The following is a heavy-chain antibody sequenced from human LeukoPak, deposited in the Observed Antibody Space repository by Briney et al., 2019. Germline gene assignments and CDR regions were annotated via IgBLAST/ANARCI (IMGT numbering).Heavy chain of an antibody. D-gene: IGHD3-22*01. Sequence: GGSLRLSCAAPGFTFSSYGMSWVRQAPGKGLEWVSVISGSGGSTYYAASVKGRFTISRDNSKNTLYLQMNSLRAEDTAVYYCAKDSRGYQDYFDYWGQGTQVTVSS. CDR2: ISGSGGST. CDR1: GFTFSSYG. CDR3: AKDSRGYQDYFDY. V-gene: IGHV3-23*01. J-gene: IGHJ4*02.